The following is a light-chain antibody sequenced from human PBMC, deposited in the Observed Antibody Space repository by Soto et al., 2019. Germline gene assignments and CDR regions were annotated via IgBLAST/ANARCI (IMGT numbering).Light chain of an antibody. J-gene: IGLJ1*01. Sequence: SVLTQPASVSRSPGQSITISCTGTSSDVGSYNLVSWYQQHPGKAPKLMIYEVSKRPSGVSNRFSGSKSGNTASLTISGLQAEYEADYYCCSYAGSSTYVFGTGTKVTVL. V-gene: IGLV2-23*02. CDR1: SSDVGSYNL. CDR3: CSYAGSSTYV. CDR2: EVS.